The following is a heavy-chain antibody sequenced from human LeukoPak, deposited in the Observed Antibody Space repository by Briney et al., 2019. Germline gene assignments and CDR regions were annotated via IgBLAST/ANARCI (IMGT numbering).Heavy chain of an antibody. J-gene: IGHJ4*02. V-gene: IGHV3-7*01. Sequence: GGSLRLSCAASGFSFRSHGMNWVRQAPGKGLEWVANIRQDGGAKYYVDSVRGRFTISRDNAKNSLYLQMNSLRAEDTGVYYCATSSGAPANVWGQGTLVTVSS. CDR1: GFSFRSHG. D-gene: IGHD2-2*01. CDR2: IRQDGGAK. CDR3: ATSSGAPANV.